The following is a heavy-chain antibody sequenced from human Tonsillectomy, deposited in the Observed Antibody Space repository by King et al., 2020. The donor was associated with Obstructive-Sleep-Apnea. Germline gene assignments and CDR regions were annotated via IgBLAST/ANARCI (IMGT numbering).Heavy chain of an antibody. CDR3: ARSLDSSGYYYTNY. J-gene: IGHJ4*02. CDR1: VGSISSYY. D-gene: IGHD3-22*01. V-gene: IGHV4-59*08. Sequence: VQLQESGPGLVKPSETLSLTCTVSVGSISSYYWSWIRQPPGKGLEWIGYISYSGSTNYNPSLKSRVTMSVDTSKNQFSLKLSSVTAADTAVYYCARSLDSSGYYYTNYWGQGTLVTVSS. CDR2: ISYSGST.